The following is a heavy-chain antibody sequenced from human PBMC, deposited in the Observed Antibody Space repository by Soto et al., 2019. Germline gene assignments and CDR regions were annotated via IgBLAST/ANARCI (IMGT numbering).Heavy chain of an antibody. Sequence: GESLKISCKGSGYSFAGYWITWVRQKPGKGLEWMGRIDPSDSQTYYSPSFRGHVTISATKSITTVFLQWSSLKASDTAIYYCAIQHPLDSSAWYNWGQGTLVTVSS. D-gene: IGHD6-19*01. V-gene: IGHV5-10-1*01. CDR2: IDPSDSQT. CDR1: GYSFAGYW. CDR3: AIQHPLDSSAWYN. J-gene: IGHJ4*02.